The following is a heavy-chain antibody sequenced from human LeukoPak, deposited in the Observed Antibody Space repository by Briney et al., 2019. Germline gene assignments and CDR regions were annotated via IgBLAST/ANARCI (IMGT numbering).Heavy chain of an antibody. V-gene: IGHV4-4*07. D-gene: IGHD2-15*01. J-gene: IGHJ3*02. Sequence: SETLSLTXTVSGGSISSYYWSWIRQPAGKGLEWIGRIYTSGSTNYNPSLKSRVTMSVDTSKNQFSLKLSSVTAADTAVYYCARELKVAGAFDIWGQGTMVTVSS. CDR1: GGSISSYY. CDR3: ARELKVAGAFDI. CDR2: IYTSGST.